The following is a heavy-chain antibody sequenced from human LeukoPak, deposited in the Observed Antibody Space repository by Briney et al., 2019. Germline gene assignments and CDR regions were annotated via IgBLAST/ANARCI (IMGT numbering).Heavy chain of an antibody. J-gene: IGHJ4*02. D-gene: IGHD3-22*01. V-gene: IGHV1-18*01. CDR3: AREYYYDSSGYLY. CDR1: GYTFTNYG. CDR2: ISAYNGHR. Sequence: ASVKVSCKASGYTFTNYGITWVRQAPGQGLEWMGWISAYNGHRNYAQKLQGRVTMTTDTSTSTAYMELRSLRSDDTAVYYCAREYYYDSSGYLYWGQGTLVTVSS.